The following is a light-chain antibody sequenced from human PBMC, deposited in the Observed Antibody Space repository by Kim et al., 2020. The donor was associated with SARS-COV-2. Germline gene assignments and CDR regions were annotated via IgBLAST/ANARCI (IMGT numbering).Light chain of an antibody. Sequence: EIVLTQSPCTLSLSPGERATLSCRASQGVSSSYLSWYQQKPGLAPRLLIYGASSGATGIPDRFSGSGSGTDFTLTISRLQPEDFAEYYCQQYSSSPLTFGQGTRLEIK. CDR1: QGVSSSY. J-gene: IGKJ5*01. V-gene: IGKV3-20*01. CDR3: QQYSSSPLT. CDR2: GAS.